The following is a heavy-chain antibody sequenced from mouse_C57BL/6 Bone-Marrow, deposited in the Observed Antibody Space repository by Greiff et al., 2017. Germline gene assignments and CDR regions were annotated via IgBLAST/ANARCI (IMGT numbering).Heavy chain of an antibody. V-gene: IGHV1-22*01. CDR3: KRGWLLPYCYFDV. D-gene: IGHD2-3*01. Sequence: VQLQQSGPELVKPGASVKMSCKASGYTFTDYNMHWVKQSHGKSLEWIGYINPNNGGTSYNQKFKGKATLTVNKSSSTAYMELRGRTSEDSAVYYCKRGWLLPYCYFDVWGTGPTVTVSS. J-gene: IGHJ1*03. CDR2: INPNNGGT. CDR1: GYTFTDYN.